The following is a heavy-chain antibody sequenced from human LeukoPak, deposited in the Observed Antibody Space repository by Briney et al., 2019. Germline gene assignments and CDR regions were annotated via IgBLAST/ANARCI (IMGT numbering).Heavy chain of an antibody. J-gene: IGHJ2*01. D-gene: IGHD6-6*01. CDR3: ARWTRIISSSLWYFDL. V-gene: IGHV3-48*03. Sequence: PGGSLRLSCAASGFTFSTYEMNWVRQAPGKGLEWVSYTSGSGTSTYYAESVKGRFTISRDNAKNSLYLQMNSLRAEDTAVYYCARWTRIISSSLWYFDLWGRAKLVTVSS. CDR1: GFTFSTYE. CDR2: TSGSGTST.